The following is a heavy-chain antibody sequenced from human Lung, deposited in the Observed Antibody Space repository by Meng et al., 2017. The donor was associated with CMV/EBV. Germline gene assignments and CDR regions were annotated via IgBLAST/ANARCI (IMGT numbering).Heavy chain of an antibody. CDR1: GGSVSSGTYY. D-gene: IGHD4-17*01. V-gene: IGHV4-61*01. Sequence: SETLSLTCTVSGGSVSSGTYYWSWIRQPPGKGLEWIGYVYYAGSTNYNPSLESRVAISVNTSKNQFSLKLTSVTAADTAKYYCARFATTVLQTWGPGTLVTVSS. CDR3: ARFATTVLQT. CDR2: VYYAGST. J-gene: IGHJ4*02.